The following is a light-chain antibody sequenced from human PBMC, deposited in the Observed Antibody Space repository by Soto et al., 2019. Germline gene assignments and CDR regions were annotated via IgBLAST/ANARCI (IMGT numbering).Light chain of an antibody. CDR3: QQYNDGLT. J-gene: IGKJ4*01. V-gene: IGKV3-15*01. CDR2: DAS. Sequence: EIVMTQSPATLSVSPGERATLSCRASQSVRSNLAWYHQKPGQAPRLIIYDASTRATGIPARLSGGGSGTEFTLTISRLQSEDVAVYCWQQYNDGLTFGGGTKVEIK. CDR1: QSVRSN.